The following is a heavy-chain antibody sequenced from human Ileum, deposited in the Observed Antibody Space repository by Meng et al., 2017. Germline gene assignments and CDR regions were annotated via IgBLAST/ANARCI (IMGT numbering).Heavy chain of an antibody. CDR1: GGSVSSRSHY. J-gene: IGHJ4*03. Sequence: QRQESGPRLVVPSETLSLTCTVSGGSVSSRSHYWNWIRQTPGKRLEWIGYIYSTGITNYNPSLKNRVTISLDTSMNQFSLKLTSVTAADTAFYYCARGYSSGEGYFDQWGQGTLVTVSS. CDR2: IYSTGIT. D-gene: IGHD2-15*01. CDR3: ARGYSSGEGYFDQ. V-gene: IGHV4-61*01.